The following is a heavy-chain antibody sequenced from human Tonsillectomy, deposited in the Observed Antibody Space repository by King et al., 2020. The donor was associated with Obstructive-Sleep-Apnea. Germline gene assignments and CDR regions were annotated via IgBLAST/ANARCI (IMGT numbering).Heavy chain of an antibody. J-gene: IGHJ4*02. V-gene: IGHV1-69*04. Sequence: QLVQSGAEVKKPGSSVKVSCKASGGTFSSYAISWVRQAPGQGLEWMGRIIPILGIANYAQKFQGRVTITADKSTSTAYMELSSLRSEDTAVYYCARDLTLAYCGGDCSWYFDYWGLGTLVTVSS. D-gene: IGHD2-21*02. CDR3: ARDLTLAYCGGDCSWYFDY. CDR2: IIPILGIA. CDR1: GGTFSSYA.